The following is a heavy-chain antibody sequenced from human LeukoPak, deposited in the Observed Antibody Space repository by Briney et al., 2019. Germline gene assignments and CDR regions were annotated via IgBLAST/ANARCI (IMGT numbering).Heavy chain of an antibody. D-gene: IGHD3-9*01. CDR3: ARVSRRRLVIIYYYYMDV. Sequence: SETLSLTCAVYGGSFSGYYWSWIRQPPGKGLEWIGEINHSGSTNYNPSLKSRVTISVDKSKNQFSLKPSSVTAADTAVYYCARVSRRRLVIIYYYYMDVWGKGTTVTVSS. J-gene: IGHJ6*03. CDR1: GGSFSGYY. CDR2: INHSGST. V-gene: IGHV4-34*01.